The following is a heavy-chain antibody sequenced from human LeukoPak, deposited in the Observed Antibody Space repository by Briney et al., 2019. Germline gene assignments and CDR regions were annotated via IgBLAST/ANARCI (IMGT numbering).Heavy chain of an antibody. CDR1: GGSINYYY. J-gene: IGHJ4*02. CDR2: VYYTGNT. Sequence: AETLSLTCTVSGGSINYYYWSWIRQRPGKGLEWIGYVYYTGNTNYNPSLKSRVTMSVDTSKNQFSLKLSSVTAADTAIYYCARLGSYFDYWGQGTLVTVSS. V-gene: IGHV4-59*01. D-gene: IGHD1-26*01. CDR3: ARLGSYFDY.